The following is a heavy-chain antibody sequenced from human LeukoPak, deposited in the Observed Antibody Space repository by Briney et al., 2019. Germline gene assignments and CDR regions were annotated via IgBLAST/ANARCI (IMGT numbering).Heavy chain of an antibody. V-gene: IGHV3-23*01. CDR2: ISGNGGST. Sequence: GGSLRLSCAASGFTFDDYGMSWVRQAPGKGLEWVSAISGNGGSTYYADSVKGRFTISRDNSKNTLYLQMNSLRAEDTAVYYCAKDPYDSLEYFDFWGQGTLVAVSS. J-gene: IGHJ4*02. D-gene: IGHD3-22*01. CDR1: GFTFDDYG. CDR3: AKDPYDSLEYFDF.